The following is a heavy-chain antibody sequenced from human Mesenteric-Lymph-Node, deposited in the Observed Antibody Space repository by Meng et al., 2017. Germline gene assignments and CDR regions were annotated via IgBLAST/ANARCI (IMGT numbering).Heavy chain of an antibody. CDR1: GFSLNTRGVG. V-gene: IGHV2-5*02. J-gene: IGHJ5*02. CDR2: IYWDDDK. D-gene: IGHD2-15*01. CDR3: GKSGGVVAVEMNWFDP. Sequence: QIPLKESGPTLVKPTQTLTLTCTFSGFSLNTRGVGVGWIRQPPGKALEWLALIYWDDDKRYSPSLKSRLTITKDTSRNQVVLTMTNMGPEDTATYYCGKSGGVVAVEMNWFDPWGQGTLVTVSS.